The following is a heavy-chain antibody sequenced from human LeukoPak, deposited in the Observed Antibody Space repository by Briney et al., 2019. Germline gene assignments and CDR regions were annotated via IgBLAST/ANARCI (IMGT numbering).Heavy chain of an antibody. V-gene: IGHV4-39*01. CDR1: GGSISSSSYY. D-gene: IGHD2-15*01. J-gene: IGHJ4*02. CDR2: IYYSGST. Sequence: SETLSLTCTVSGGSISSSSYYWGWIRQPPGKGLEWIGSIYYSGSTYYNPSLKSRVTISVDTSKNQFSLKLSSVTAADTAVYYCARHDAHCSGGSCKLRGSYYFDYWGQGTLVTVSS. CDR3: ARHDAHCSGGSCKLRGSYYFDY.